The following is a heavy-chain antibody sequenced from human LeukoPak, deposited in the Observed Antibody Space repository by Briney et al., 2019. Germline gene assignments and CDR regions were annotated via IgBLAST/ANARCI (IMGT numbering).Heavy chain of an antibody. D-gene: IGHD6-6*01. J-gene: IGHJ4*02. Sequence: PSETLSLTCTVSGGSISSYYWSWIRQPPGKGLEWIGYIYYSGSTNYNPSLKSRVTISVDTSKNQFSLKLSSVTAADTAVYYCARTSYSSSSFPFDYWGRETWSPSPQ. CDR3: ARTSYSSSSFPFDY. CDR1: GGSISSYY. V-gene: IGHV4-59*01. CDR2: IYYSGST.